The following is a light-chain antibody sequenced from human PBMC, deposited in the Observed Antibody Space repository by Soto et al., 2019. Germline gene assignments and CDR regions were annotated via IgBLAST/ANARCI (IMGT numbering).Light chain of an antibody. CDR2: HSS. V-gene: IGKV3-15*01. J-gene: IGKJ1*01. Sequence: IVMTQSPGTLSLSAGDRATLSCRASQSITTHLAWYQQRPGQAPRLLIYHSSTRATGVPTRFSGSGSGTDFTLTINSLQSEDIAVYYRQQYNTWHRTFGQGTKVDIK. CDR1: QSITTH. CDR3: QQYNTWHRT.